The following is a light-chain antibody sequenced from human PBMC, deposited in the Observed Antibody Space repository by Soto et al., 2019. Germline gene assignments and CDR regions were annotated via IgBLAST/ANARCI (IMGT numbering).Light chain of an antibody. CDR3: QQYDNLPLT. J-gene: IGKJ4*01. CDR1: QSISSW. V-gene: IGKV1-33*01. CDR2: DAS. Sequence: DIPMTHYPSTLSASLGDRVPVVCRASQSISSWLAWYQQKPGKAPKLLIYDASNLETGVPSRFSGSGSGTDFTFTISSLQPEDIATYYCQQYDNLPLTFGGGTKVDIK.